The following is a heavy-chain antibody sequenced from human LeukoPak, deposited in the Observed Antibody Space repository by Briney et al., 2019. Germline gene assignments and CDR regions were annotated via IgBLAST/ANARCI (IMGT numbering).Heavy chain of an antibody. D-gene: IGHD4-17*01. CDR2: ISSSSSYI. CDR1: GFTFSSYS. V-gene: IGHV3-21*01. CDR3: ASDPPGYGDYDEVGYFQH. J-gene: IGHJ1*01. Sequence: GGSLRLSCAASGFTFSSYSMNWVRQAPGKGLEWVSSISSSSSYIYYADSVKGRFTISRDNAKNSLYLQMNSLRAEDTAVYYCASDPPGYGDYDEVGYFQHWGQGTLVTVSS.